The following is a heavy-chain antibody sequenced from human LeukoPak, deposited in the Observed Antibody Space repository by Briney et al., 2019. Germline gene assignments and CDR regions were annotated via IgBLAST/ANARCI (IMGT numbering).Heavy chain of an antibody. D-gene: IGHD3-10*01. Sequence: GGSLRLSCAGSGDSWMHWVRQVPGEGVVWGSRIKTDVSSTSYADSGKGRFTISNANADNTPYLQMNSLRAEDTAVYYCARGDGVIMKYWGQGTLVTVSS. J-gene: IGHJ4*02. CDR1: GDSW. V-gene: IGHV3-74*01. CDR3: ARGDGVIMKY. CDR2: IKTDVSST.